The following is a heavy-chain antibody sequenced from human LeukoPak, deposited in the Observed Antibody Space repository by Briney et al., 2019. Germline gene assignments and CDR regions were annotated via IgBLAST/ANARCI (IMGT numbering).Heavy chain of an antibody. D-gene: IGHD2-2*01. CDR3: AKDRSKTWSFDH. CDR2: ISYDGSNK. Sequence: ETAGSLRLSCAASGFTFSSCGMHWVRQAPGKGLEWVAVISYDGSNKYYADSVKGRFTVSRDDSRNTVFLQMDSLRAEDTAVYYCAKDRSKTWSFDHWGQGTLVTVSS. CDR1: GFTFSSCG. V-gene: IGHV3-30*18. J-gene: IGHJ4*02.